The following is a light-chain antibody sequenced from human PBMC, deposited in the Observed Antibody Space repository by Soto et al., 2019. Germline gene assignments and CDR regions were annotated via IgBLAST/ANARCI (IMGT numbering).Light chain of an antibody. J-gene: IGKJ3*01. V-gene: IGKV1-27*01. CDR3: QKYSSVPV. CDR1: QDIRNF. CDR2: AAS. Sequence: DIQMTQSPTSLSASVGDRVTITCRASQDIRNFVAWYQQKPGKAPKLRIYAASTLQSGVPSRFSGSGSGTDFPLTINSLQPEDVATYSCQKYSSVPVFGPGTKVEIK.